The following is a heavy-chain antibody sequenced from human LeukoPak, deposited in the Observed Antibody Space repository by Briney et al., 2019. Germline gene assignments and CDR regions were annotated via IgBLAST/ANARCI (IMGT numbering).Heavy chain of an antibody. V-gene: IGHV4-39*01. CDR2: IYYSGST. CDR3: ARDYNWNPTHGGFDP. D-gene: IGHD1-1*01. J-gene: IGHJ5*02. Sequence: SETLSLTCTVSGGSISSSSYYWGWIRQPPGKGLEWTGSIYYSGSTYYNPSLNSRVTISVDTSKNQFSLKLSSVTAADTAVYYCARDYNWNPTHGGFDPWGQGTLVTVSS. CDR1: GGSISSSSYY.